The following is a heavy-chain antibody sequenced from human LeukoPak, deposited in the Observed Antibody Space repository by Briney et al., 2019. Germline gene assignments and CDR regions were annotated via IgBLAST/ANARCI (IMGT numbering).Heavy chain of an antibody. CDR1: GYTFTSYG. CDR2: ISAYNGNT. Sequence: ASVKVSCKASGYTFTSYGISWVRQAPGQGLEWMGWISAYNGNTNHAQKLQGRVTMTTDTSTSTAYMELRSLRSDDTAVYYCARAVYDILAFTYYYYYMDVWGKGTTVTVSS. D-gene: IGHD3-9*01. V-gene: IGHV1-18*01. J-gene: IGHJ6*03. CDR3: ARAVYDILAFTYYYYYMDV.